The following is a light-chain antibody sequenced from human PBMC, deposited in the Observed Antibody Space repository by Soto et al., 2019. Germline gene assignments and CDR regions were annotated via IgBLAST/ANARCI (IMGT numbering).Light chain of an antibody. CDR3: SLYTDSSTVV. J-gene: IGLJ2*01. Sequence: QSALTQPPSVSGSPGQSVTISCTAASSDVGSYNRVSWYQQPPGTAPKLMICEVTNRPSGVPDRFSGSKSGNTASLTISGLQAEDEADYYCSLYTDSSTVVFGGGTKLTVL. CDR1: SSDVGSYNR. CDR2: EVT. V-gene: IGLV2-18*01.